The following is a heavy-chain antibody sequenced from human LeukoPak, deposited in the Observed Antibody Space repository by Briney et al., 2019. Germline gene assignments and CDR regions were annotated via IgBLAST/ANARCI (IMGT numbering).Heavy chain of an antibody. V-gene: IGHV4-59*01. D-gene: IGHD6-19*01. CDR1: GGSISSYY. Sequence: KTSETLSLTCTVSGGSISSYYWSWLRQPPGKGLEWIGYIYYSGSTNYNPSPKSRVTISVDTSKNQFSLKLSSVTAADTAVYYCARMAAYSSGWYDYWGQGTLVTVSS. CDR2: IYYSGST. CDR3: ARMAAYSSGWYDY. J-gene: IGHJ4*02.